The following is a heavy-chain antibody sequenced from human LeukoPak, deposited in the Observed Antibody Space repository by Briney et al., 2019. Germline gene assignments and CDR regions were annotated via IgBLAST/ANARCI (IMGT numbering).Heavy chain of an antibody. V-gene: IGHV4-39*07. D-gene: IGHD3-22*01. CDR3: ARVGGANYYDSSGYLDY. Sequence: PSETLSLTCTVSGGSISSSSYYWGWIRQPPGKGLEWIGSIYYSGSTYYNPSLKSRVTISVDTSKNQSSLKLSSVTAADTAVYYCARVGGANYYDSSGYLDYWGQGTLVTVSS. J-gene: IGHJ4*02. CDR2: IYYSGST. CDR1: GGSISSSSYY.